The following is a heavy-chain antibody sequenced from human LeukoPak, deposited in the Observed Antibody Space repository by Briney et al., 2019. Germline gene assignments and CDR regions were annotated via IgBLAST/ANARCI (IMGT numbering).Heavy chain of an antibody. CDR1: GLTFSLYS. J-gene: IGHJ3*02. CDR2: ISTNGGST. V-gene: IGHV3-64D*06. D-gene: IGHD7-27*01. Sequence: GGSLRLSCSASGLTFSLYSMHWVRQAPGKGLEYVSGISTNGGSTYYADSVKGRFTTSRDNSKNTLYLQMSTLRAEDTSVYYCVTELGIGGFDIWGQGTMVTVSS. CDR3: VTELGIGGFDI.